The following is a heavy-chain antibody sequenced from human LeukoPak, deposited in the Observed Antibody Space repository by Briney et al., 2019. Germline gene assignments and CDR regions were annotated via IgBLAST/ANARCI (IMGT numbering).Heavy chain of an antibody. D-gene: IGHD1-1*01. CDR1: GYTFTDYY. V-gene: IGHV1-2*06. Sequence: GASVKVSCKASGYTFTDYYIHWVRQAPGQGLEWVGRISPNGGGTIYAQNFQGRVTVTRDTSITTAYMELNRLTSDDTAVYLCAKLEGSAATSYDWGQGTLATVSS. CDR2: ISPNGGGT. CDR3: AKLEGSAATSYD. J-gene: IGHJ4*02.